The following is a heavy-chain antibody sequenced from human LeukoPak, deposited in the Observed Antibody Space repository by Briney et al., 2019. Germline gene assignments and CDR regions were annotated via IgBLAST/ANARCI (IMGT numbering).Heavy chain of an antibody. V-gene: IGHV1-18*01. CDR3: ARDKAPVFDYYGMDV. CDR1: GYTFTSYG. Sequence: GASVKVSCKASGYTFTSYGISWVRQAPGQGLEWMGWISAYNGNTNYAQKLQGRVTMTTDTSTSTAYMELRSLRSDDTAVYYCARDKAPVFDYYGMDVWGQGTTVTVSS. CDR2: ISAYNGNT. J-gene: IGHJ6*02.